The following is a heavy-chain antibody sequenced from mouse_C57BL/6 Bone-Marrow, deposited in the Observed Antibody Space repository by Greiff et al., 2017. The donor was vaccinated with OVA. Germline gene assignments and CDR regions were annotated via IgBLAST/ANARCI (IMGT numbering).Heavy chain of an antibody. CDR1: GYTFTEYT. D-gene: IGHD2-4*01. J-gene: IGHJ3*01. CDR3: ARHEEGIYYDYPWFAY. Sequence: QVLVKQSGAELVKPGASVKLSCKASGYTFTEYTIHWVKQRSGQGLEWIGWFYPGSGSIKYNEKFKDKATLTADKSSSTVYMELSRLTSEDSAVYCCARHEEGIYYDYPWFAYWGQGTLVTVSA. V-gene: IGHV1-62-2*01. CDR2: FYPGSGSI.